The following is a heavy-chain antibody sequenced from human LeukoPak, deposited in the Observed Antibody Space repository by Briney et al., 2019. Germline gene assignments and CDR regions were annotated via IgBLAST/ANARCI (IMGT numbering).Heavy chain of an antibody. V-gene: IGHV3-23*01. Sequence: GGSLRLSCAASGFTFSSYSMNWVRQSPGKGLEWVSGISGDNTGPDYAESVKGRFNISRDNSKNTLHLQLTSLRVEDTAVYYCAKGMYHYFGSGSYTFDYWGRGTQVTVSS. CDR2: ISGDNTGP. CDR1: GFTFSSYS. CDR3: AKGMYHYFGSGSYTFDY. J-gene: IGHJ4*02. D-gene: IGHD3-10*01.